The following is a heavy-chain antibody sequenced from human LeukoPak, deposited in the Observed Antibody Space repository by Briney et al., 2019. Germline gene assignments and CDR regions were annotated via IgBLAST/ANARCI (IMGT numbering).Heavy chain of an antibody. Sequence: GGSLRLSCVASGFTFSNYAMSWVRQAPEKGLDWVSVIYTDGSTYYADSVKGRFTISRDISRNTVHLQMNSLRAGDTAVYYCARDPHGYNSYFDYWGQGTLVTVSS. CDR1: GFTFSNYA. CDR3: ARDPHGYNSYFDY. J-gene: IGHJ4*02. CDR2: IYTDGST. V-gene: IGHV3-53*01. D-gene: IGHD5-24*01.